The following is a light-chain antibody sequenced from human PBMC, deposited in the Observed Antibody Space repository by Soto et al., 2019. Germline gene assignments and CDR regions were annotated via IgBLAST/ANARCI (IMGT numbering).Light chain of an antibody. CDR1: QSISTS. CDR3: QQYGSSLWK. J-gene: IGKJ1*01. V-gene: IGKV1-39*01. CDR2: AAS. Sequence: DIQMTQSPSSLSASVGDRVTITCRASQSISTSLNWYEKKPGKVPNLLIYAASSLQSGVPSRFSGSGYGPEFTLTISSLQPEDFAVYYCQQYGSSLWKFGKGTKVDIK.